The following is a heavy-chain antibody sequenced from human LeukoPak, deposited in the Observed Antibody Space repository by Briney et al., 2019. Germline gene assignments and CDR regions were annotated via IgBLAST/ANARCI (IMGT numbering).Heavy chain of an antibody. D-gene: IGHD5-12*01. J-gene: IGHJ4*02. Sequence: SETLSLTCTVSGGSISSGSCYWSWIRQPPGKGLEWVGYIYHSGSTYYNPSLKSRLTISVDRSKNQFSLNLTSVTAADTAVYYCARVTSGYDYDYWGQGTLVTVSS. CDR2: IYHSGST. CDR3: ARVTSGYDYDY. V-gene: IGHV4-30-2*01. CDR1: GGSISSGSCY.